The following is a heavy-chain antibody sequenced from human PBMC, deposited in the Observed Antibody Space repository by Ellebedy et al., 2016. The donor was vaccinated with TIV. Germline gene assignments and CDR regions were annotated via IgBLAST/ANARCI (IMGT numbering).Heavy chain of an antibody. CDR2: IGGSGGST. D-gene: IGHD3-10*01. V-gene: IGHV3-23*01. J-gene: IGHJ4*02. CDR3: VKGQSELRALDYFEY. Sequence: GESLKISCAASGFTFDTHAMSWVRQAPGKGLDWVSTIGGSGGSTYYADSMKGRFTISRDDSKNTLFLQMNSLRADDTAVYYCVKGQSELRALDYFEYWGQGTLVTVSS. CDR1: GFTFDTHA.